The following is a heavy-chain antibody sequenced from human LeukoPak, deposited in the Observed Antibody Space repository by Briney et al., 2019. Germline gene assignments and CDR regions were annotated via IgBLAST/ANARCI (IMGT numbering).Heavy chain of an antibody. CDR2: IKSNTFGGTT. Sequence: GVSLRLSCAASGFTFSDAWMSWVRQAPGKGLGWVGHIKSNTFGGTTDYAAPVKGRFTISRDDSKNTLFLQMDSLKTEDTAVYYCSTEYYGSANFNFWGQGTLVTVSS. V-gene: IGHV3-15*01. CDR3: STEYYGSANFNF. J-gene: IGHJ4*02. CDR1: GFTFSDAW. D-gene: IGHD3-10*01.